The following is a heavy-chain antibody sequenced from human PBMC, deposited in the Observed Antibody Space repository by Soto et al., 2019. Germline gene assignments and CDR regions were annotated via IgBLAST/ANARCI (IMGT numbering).Heavy chain of an antibody. V-gene: IGHV1-2*04. D-gene: IGHD3-16*02. CDR2: INPNSGGT. CDR3: ARSSMITFGGVIDPFDY. J-gene: IGHJ4*02. CDR1: GYTFTGYY. Sequence: GASVKVSCKASGYTFTGYYMHWVRQAPGQGLEWMGWINPNSGGTNYAQKFQGWVTMTRDTPISTAYMELSRLRSDDTAVYYCARSSMITFGGVIDPFDYWGQGTLVTVSS.